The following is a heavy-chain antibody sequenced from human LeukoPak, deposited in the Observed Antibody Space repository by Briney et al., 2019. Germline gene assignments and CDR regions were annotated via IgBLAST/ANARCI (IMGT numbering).Heavy chain of an antibody. D-gene: IGHD4-17*01. J-gene: IGHJ4*02. CDR2: ITANGDST. V-gene: IGHV3-43*02. CDR1: GFSFAYYA. CDR3: AKGGYGDYEAY. Sequence: PGGSLRLSCAASGFSFAYYAMHWVRQAPGKGLEWVSLITANGDSTYYADSVKGRFTISRDNSKNSLSLQMNSPRTEDTALYYCAKGGYGDYEAYWGQGTLVTVSS.